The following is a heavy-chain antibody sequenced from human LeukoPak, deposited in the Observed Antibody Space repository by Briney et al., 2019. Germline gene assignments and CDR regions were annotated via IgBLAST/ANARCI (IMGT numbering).Heavy chain of an antibody. D-gene: IGHD3-10*01. CDR2: IIWSGGST. V-gene: IGHV3-20*04. Sequence: GGSLRLSCAASGFTVSSNYMSWVRQAPGKGLEWVSSIIWSGGSTGYADSVKGRFTISRDNAKNSLYLQMNSLRAEDTALYYCARDDYGSGSWNDYWGQGTLVTVSS. CDR3: ARDDYGSGSWNDY. CDR1: GFTVSSNY. J-gene: IGHJ4*02.